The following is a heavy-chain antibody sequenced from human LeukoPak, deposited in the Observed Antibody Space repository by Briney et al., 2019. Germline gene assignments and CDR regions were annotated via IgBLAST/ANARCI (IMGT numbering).Heavy chain of an antibody. D-gene: IGHD2-15*01. CDR2: IHAYNGNT. V-gene: IGHV1-18*01. CDR1: GYTFANYG. Sequence: ASVKVSCKASGYTFANYGISWVRQAPGQRLEWVGWIHAYNGNTNSAQKLQARAPTTTDTSTSTAYMELRSLRSDDTALYYCARDGAAAGRTFAYWGQGPLVTVSS. CDR3: ARDGAAAGRTFAY. J-gene: IGHJ4*02.